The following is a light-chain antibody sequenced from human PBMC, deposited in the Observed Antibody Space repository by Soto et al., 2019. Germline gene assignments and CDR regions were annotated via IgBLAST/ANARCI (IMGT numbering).Light chain of an antibody. CDR1: SSDFGDYDY. V-gene: IGLV2-14*01. J-gene: IGLJ1*01. CDR3: SSYTGSSTLV. CDR2: EVS. Sequence: QSVLTQPASVSGSPGQSITISCTGTSSDFGDYDYVSWYLQHPGKVPKLMIYEVSNRPSGVSNRFSGSKSVNTASLTISGLQAEDEADYYCSSYTGSSTLVFGTGTKVTVL.